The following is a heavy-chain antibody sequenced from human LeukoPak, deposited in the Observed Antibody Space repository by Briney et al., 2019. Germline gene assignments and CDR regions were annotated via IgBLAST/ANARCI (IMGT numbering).Heavy chain of an antibody. CDR1: GYTFTGYY. CDR3: ARGETTYYFDY. D-gene: IGHD1-7*01. Sequence: SVKVSCKASGYTFTGYYMHWVRQAPGQGLEWMGGIIPIFGTANYAQKFQGRVTITADKSTSTAYMELSSLRSEDTAVYYCARGETTYYFDYWGQGTLVTVSS. J-gene: IGHJ4*02. CDR2: IIPIFGTA. V-gene: IGHV1-69*06.